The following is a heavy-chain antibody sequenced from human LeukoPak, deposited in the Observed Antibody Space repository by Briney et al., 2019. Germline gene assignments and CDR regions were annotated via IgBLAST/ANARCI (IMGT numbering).Heavy chain of an antibody. D-gene: IGHD3-10*02. Sequence: GRSLRLSCAASGFTFSSYSMNWVRQAPGKGLEWVSSISSSSSYIYYADSMKGRFTISRDNAKNSLYLQMNSLRAEDTALYYCARDLHYYVAMDVWGQGTTVTVSS. CDR1: GFTFSSYS. J-gene: IGHJ6*02. CDR3: ARDLHYYVAMDV. V-gene: IGHV3-21*04. CDR2: ISSSSSYI.